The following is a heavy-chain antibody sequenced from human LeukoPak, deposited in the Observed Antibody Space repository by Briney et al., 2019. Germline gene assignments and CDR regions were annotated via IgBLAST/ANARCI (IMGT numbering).Heavy chain of an antibody. CDR3: ARDNALFPRGYFDY. Sequence: SETLSLTCTVSGGSISGYYWNWIRQPPGKGLEWIGEIYHSGSTNYNPSLKSRVTISVDKSKNQFSLKLSSVTAADTAVYYCARDNALFPRGYFDYWGQGTLVTVSS. V-gene: IGHV4-59*12. D-gene: IGHD2-21*01. J-gene: IGHJ4*02. CDR1: GGSISGYY. CDR2: IYHSGST.